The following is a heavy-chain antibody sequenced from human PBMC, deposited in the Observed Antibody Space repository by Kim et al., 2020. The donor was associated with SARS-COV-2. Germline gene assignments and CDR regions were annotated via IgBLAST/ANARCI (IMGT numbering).Heavy chain of an antibody. CDR1: GYTFTSYA. D-gene: IGHD6-13*01. J-gene: IGHJ6*02. V-gene: IGHV7-4-1*02. Sequence: ASVKVSCKASGYTFTSYAMNWVRQAPGQGLEWMGWINTNTGNPTYAQGFTGRFVFSLDTSVSTAYPQISSLKAEDTAVYYCARDLQHAANYYGMDVWGQGTTVTVSS. CDR2: INTNTGNP. CDR3: ARDLQHAANYYGMDV.